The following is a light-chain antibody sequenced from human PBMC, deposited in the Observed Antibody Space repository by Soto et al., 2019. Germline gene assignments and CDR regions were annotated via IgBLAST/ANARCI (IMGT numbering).Light chain of an antibody. CDR3: QQYNNWPPYT. CDR2: DAS. Sequence: EFVLTQSPGTLSLSPGERATLSCRASQTVRNNYLAWYQQKPGQAPRLLIYDASSRATGIPDRFSGGGSGTEFTLTISSLQSEDFAVYYCQQYNNWPPYTFGQGTKVDIK. CDR1: QTVRNNY. V-gene: IGKV3-20*01. J-gene: IGKJ2*01.